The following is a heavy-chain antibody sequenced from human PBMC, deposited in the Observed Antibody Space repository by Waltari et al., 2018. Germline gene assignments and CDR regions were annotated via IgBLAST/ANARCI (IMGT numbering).Heavy chain of an antibody. D-gene: IGHD1-1*01. J-gene: IGHJ4*02. CDR2: ISGPAHET. Sequence: EVRLLESGGALVQSGGSLSPSCAASGLPFGTYYMVWVRQAPGRGLEGVSTISGPAHETVYADSVKGRFTISRDNSKTTLYLQMNSLRVEDTAMYYCANYGQLPSNGDYWGQGTLVTVSS. V-gene: IGHV3-23*01. CDR3: ANYGQLPSNGDY. CDR1: GLPFGTYY.